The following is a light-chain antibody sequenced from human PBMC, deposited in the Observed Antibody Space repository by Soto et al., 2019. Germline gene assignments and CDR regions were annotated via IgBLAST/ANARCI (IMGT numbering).Light chain of an antibody. J-gene: IGLJ1*01. V-gene: IGLV2-8*01. Sequence: QSALTQPPSASGSPGQSVTISCTGSSRDVGAFDWVSWYQQHPGKAPKLMIYEVDKRPSGVPDRFSGSKSGSTASLTVSGLQPDDEANYYCCSYAGTTAVFGTGTKLTVL. CDR2: EVD. CDR3: CSYAGTTAV. CDR1: SRDVGAFDW.